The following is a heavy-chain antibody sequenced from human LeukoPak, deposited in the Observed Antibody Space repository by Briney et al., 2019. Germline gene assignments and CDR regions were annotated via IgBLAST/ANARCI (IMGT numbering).Heavy chain of an antibody. CDR1: GGSISSDY. J-gene: IGHJ3*02. Sequence: SETLSLTCTVSGGSISSDYWNWIRQPPGKGLEWIGPLHYTGSTSYNPSLRSRVTISLDTSKRHFSLKLSSVTAADTAVYYCARKNAFDIWGQGTMVTVSS. V-gene: IGHV4-59*01. CDR2: LHYTGST. CDR3: ARKNAFDI.